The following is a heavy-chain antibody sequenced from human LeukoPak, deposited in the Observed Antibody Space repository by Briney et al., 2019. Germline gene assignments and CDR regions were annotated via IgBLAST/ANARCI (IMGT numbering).Heavy chain of an antibody. Sequence: SETLSLTCAVYGGSFSGYYWSWIRQPPGKGLEWIGEINHSGSTNYNPSLKGRVTISVDTSKNQFSLKLSSVTAADTAVYYCARLIDAFDIWGQGTMVTVSS. J-gene: IGHJ3*02. CDR3: ARLIDAFDI. CDR2: INHSGST. V-gene: IGHV4-34*01. CDR1: GGSFSGYY.